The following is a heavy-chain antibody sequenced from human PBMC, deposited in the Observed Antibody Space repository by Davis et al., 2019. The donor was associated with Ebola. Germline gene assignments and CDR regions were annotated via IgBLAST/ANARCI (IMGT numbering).Heavy chain of an antibody. D-gene: IGHD1-26*01. CDR3: ARDLAPTSGSYFFIWDPFDY. CDR2: INPHNGNT. J-gene: IGHJ4*02. CDR1: GYTFSSYA. Sequence: ASVTVSCKASGYTFSSYAMNWVRQAPGQGLEWMGWINPHNGNTNYAQKLQGRVTMTTDTSTSTAYMELRSLRSDDTAVYYCARDLAPTSGSYFFIWDPFDYWGQGTLVTVSS. V-gene: IGHV1-18*04.